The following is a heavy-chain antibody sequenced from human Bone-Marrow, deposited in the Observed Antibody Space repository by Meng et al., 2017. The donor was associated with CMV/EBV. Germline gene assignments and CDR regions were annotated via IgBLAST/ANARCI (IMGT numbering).Heavy chain of an antibody. CDR1: GFTFSSYS. Sequence: ESLKISCAASGFTFSSYSMNWVRQAPGKGLEWVSSISSSSSYIYYADSVKGRFTISRDNAKNSLYLQMNSLRAEDTAVYYCRCVPQDAFDIWGQGTMVTVSS. J-gene: IGHJ3*02. V-gene: IGHV3-21*01. CDR3: RCVPQDAFDI. D-gene: IGHD2-21*01. CDR2: ISSSSSYI.